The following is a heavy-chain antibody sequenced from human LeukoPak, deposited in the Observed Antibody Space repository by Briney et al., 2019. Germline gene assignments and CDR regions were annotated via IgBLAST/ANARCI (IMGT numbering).Heavy chain of an antibody. CDR1: GFTFSSYT. CDR2: ISGSGGKA. CDR3: AKDPIWGSWIDVGDINY. J-gene: IGHJ4*02. V-gene: IGHV3-23*01. Sequence: GGSVRLSCAASGFTFSSYTIRWVRQARGEGLEWVAAISGSGGKANYADTVRERVTITRDNSKTTLHLHMNSLRAEDTAVYYCAKDPIWGSWIDVGDINYWGQGTLVTVSS. D-gene: IGHD2-15*01.